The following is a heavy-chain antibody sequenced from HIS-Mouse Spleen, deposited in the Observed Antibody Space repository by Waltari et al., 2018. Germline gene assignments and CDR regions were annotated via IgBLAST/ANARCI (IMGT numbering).Heavy chain of an antibody. CDR1: GGHISSISYY. D-gene: IGHD6-13*01. J-gene: IGHJ2*01. CDR3: AREIPYSSSWYDWYFDL. V-gene: IGHV4-39*07. CDR2: IYYSGST. Sequence: QLQLQYSGPGRVKPSETLSLTCTVSGGHISSISYYWVWIRQPPGKGLEWIGSIYYSGSTYYNTSLKSRVTISVDTSKNQFSLKLSSVTAADTAVYYCAREIPYSSSWYDWYFDLWGRGTLVTVSS.